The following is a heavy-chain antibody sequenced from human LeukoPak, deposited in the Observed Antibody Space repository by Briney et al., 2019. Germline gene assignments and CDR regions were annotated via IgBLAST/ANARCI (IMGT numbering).Heavy chain of an antibody. CDR2: ITSSSSDT. CDR3: AKGSGSYLYFHH. V-gene: IGHV3-11*03. D-gene: IGHD1-26*01. J-gene: IGHJ1*01. CDR1: GFTFSDYY. Sequence: GGSLRLSCAASGFTFSDYYMSWIRQAPGKGLEWISYITSSSSDTNYADSVKGRFTISRDNAKKSLYLQMNSLRAEDTAVYYCAKGSGSYLYFHHWGQGTLVTVSS.